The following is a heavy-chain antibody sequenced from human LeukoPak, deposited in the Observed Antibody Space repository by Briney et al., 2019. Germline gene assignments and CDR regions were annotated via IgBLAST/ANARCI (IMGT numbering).Heavy chain of an antibody. D-gene: IGHD3-3*01. V-gene: IGHV3-7*01. Sequence: GGSLRLSCAASGFTFSSYWMSWVRQAPGKGLEWVANIKQDGSEKYYVDSVKGRSTISRDNAKNSLYLQMNSLRAEDTAVYYCARDQSYDFWSWGYYMDVWGKGTTVTVSS. CDR2: IKQDGSEK. J-gene: IGHJ6*03. CDR1: GFTFSSYW. CDR3: ARDQSYDFWSWGYYMDV.